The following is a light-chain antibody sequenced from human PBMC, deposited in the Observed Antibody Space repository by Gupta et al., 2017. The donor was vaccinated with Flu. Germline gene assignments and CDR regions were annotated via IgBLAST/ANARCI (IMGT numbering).Light chain of an antibody. V-gene: IGLV3-21*03. CDR3: QWGDSTTTHV. CDR2: DDS. J-gene: IGLJ1*01. Sequence: QGKTARVTCGGNKIGTQSVHWYQLKPGQAPLLVVYDDSDRPAGIPERFSGSTSGNTATLTISRGEDGEEADYYGQWGDSTTTHVFGTGTKVTVL. CDR1: KIGTQS.